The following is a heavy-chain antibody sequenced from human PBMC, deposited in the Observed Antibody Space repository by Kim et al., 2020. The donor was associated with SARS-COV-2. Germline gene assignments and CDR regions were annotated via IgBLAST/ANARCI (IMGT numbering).Heavy chain of an antibody. J-gene: IGHJ4*01. CDR1: GGTFSSYA. D-gene: IGHD3-3*01. CDR3: ARESSYGGNSELEWGGY. CDR2: IIPILGIA. V-gene: IGHV1-69*04. Sequence: SVKVSCKASGGTFSSYAISWVRQAPGQGLEWMGRIIPILGIANYAQKFQGRVTITADKSTSTAYMELSSLRSEDTAVYYCARESSYGGNSELEWGGYWG.